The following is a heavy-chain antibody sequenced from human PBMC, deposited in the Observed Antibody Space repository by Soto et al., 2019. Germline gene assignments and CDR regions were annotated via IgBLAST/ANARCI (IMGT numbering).Heavy chain of an antibody. Sequence: PSETLSLTCTVAGVSISSYYWSWIRQPPGKGLEWIGYIYYSGSTNYNPSLKSRVTISVDTSKNQFSLKLSSVTAADTAVYFCARDRSPGCFDYWGQGTLVTVSS. CDR3: ARDRSPGCFDY. CDR1: GVSISSYY. V-gene: IGHV4-59*01. J-gene: IGHJ4*02. CDR2: IYYSGST.